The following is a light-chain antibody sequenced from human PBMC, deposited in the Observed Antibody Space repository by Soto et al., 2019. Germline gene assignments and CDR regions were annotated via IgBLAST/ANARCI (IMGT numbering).Light chain of an antibody. J-gene: IGKJ2*01. Sequence: EIVLTQSPGTLSLSPGERATLSCRASQTISSSYLGWYQQKPGQAPRLLIYGASSRATGIPDRFSGSGSGTDFTRTISRLEPEDFAVYYCQQYGSSLYTFGQGTKVEIK. V-gene: IGKV3-20*01. CDR3: QQYGSSLYT. CDR1: QTISSSY. CDR2: GAS.